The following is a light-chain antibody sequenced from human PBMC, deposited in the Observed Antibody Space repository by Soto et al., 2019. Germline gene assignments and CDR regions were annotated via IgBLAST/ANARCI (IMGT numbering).Light chain of an antibody. J-gene: IGKJ3*01. CDR1: QAISRY. V-gene: IGKV1-33*01. CDR3: QQYHSLPFT. CDR2: EAS. Sequence: DIQMTQSPSSLSASVGDRITITCQASQAISRYLIWYQQTPGKAPKFLSYEASNLERGVPSRFSGSGSGTDFTFTINSLQPEDIATYYCQQYHSLPFTFGPGTKLDIK.